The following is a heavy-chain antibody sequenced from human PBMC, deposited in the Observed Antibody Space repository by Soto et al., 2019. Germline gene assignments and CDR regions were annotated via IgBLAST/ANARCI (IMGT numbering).Heavy chain of an antibody. Sequence: QAGGSLRLSCAASGFTFSSYGMHWVRRAPGKGLEWVAVIWYDGSNKYYADSVKGRFTISRDNSKNTLYLQMNSLRAEDTAVYYCARAKITIFGVRLLLNDLGFDYWGQGTLVTVSS. CDR2: IWYDGSNK. CDR3: ARAKITIFGVRLLLNDLGFDY. V-gene: IGHV3-33*01. CDR1: GFTFSSYG. J-gene: IGHJ4*02. D-gene: IGHD3-3*01.